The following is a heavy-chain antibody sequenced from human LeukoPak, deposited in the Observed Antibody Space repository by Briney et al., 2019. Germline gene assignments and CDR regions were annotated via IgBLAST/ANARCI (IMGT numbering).Heavy chain of an antibody. CDR3: ARESGGRYSNYGLDY. V-gene: IGHV3-48*01. J-gene: IGHJ4*02. CDR1: GFTFSSYR. Sequence: GGSLRLSCAASGFTFSSYRMNWVRQAPGKGLEWVSYISSSSSTIYYADSVKGRFTISRDNAKNSLYLQMNSLRAEDTAVYYCARESGGRYSNYGLDYWGQGTLVTVSS. D-gene: IGHD4-11*01. CDR2: ISSSSSTI.